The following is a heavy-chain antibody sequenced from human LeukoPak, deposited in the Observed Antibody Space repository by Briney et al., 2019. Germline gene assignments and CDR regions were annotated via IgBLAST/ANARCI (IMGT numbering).Heavy chain of an antibody. D-gene: IGHD3-22*01. CDR1: VDSISSSY. V-gene: IGHV4-59*01. J-gene: IGHJ5*02. CDR2: IYYTGTT. CDR3: ARGFYDSSGYSNCFDP. Sequence: PSETLSLTCTVSVDSISSSYWSWVRQPPGKTLEWIGYIYYTGTTNYNPSLTSRVTISIDTSKNQFSLNLNSVTAADTAVYYCARGFYDSSGYSNCFDPWGQGTLVTVSS.